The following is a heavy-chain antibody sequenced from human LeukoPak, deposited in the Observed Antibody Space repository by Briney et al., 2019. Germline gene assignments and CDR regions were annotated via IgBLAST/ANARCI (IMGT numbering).Heavy chain of an antibody. CDR2: ISGSGDYT. CDR3: ANGWGSGHDWDY. J-gene: IGHJ4*02. D-gene: IGHD5-12*01. V-gene: IGHV3-23*01. Sequence: PGGSLRLSCAASGFTFSSHGMSWVRQAPGKGLEWVSTISGSGDYTYYADSVKGRFTISRDNSKNTLYLQMNSLRAEDTAIYYCANGWGSGHDWDYWGQGTLVTVSS. CDR1: GFTFSSHG.